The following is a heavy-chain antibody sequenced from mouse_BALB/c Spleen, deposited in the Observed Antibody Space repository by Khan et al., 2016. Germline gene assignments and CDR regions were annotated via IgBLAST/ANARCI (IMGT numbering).Heavy chain of an antibody. D-gene: IGHD2-14*01. Sequence: EVKLLESGGGLVQPGGSLKFSCAASGFDFSRYWMSWVRQAPGKGLEWIGEINPDSSTINYTPSLKEKFIISRDNAKNTLYLQMSKVRSEDTALYYGARRVRYSWFAYWGQGTLVTVSA. CDR3: ARRVRYSWFAY. CDR1: GFDFSRYW. V-gene: IGHV4-1*02. CDR2: INPDSSTI. J-gene: IGHJ3*01.